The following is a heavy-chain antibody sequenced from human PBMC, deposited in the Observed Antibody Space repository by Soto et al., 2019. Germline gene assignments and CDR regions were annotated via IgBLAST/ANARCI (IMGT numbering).Heavy chain of an antibody. Sequence: PGGSLRLSCAASGFTFSSYAMSWVRQAPGKGLEWVSAISGSGGSTYYADSVKGRFTISRDNSKNTLYLQMNSLRAEDTAVYYCAKSMGPGGYYYGMDVWGQGTTVTVSS. D-gene: IGHD1-1*01. CDR3: AKSMGPGGYYYGMDV. V-gene: IGHV3-23*01. CDR2: ISGSGGST. J-gene: IGHJ6*02. CDR1: GFTFSSYA.